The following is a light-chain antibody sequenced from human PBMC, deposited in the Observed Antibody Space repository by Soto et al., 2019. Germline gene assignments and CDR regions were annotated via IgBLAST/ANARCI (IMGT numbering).Light chain of an antibody. CDR2: GAS. J-gene: IGKJ1*01. Sequence: EIVLTQSPGTLSLSPGERATLSCRASQSVSSSYLAWYQQKPGQAPRLLIYGASSRATGIPVRFSGSGSGTDFPLTISRLEPEDFAVYYCQQYGSSPGTFGQGTKVEIK. CDR1: QSVSSSY. V-gene: IGKV3-20*01. CDR3: QQYGSSPGT.